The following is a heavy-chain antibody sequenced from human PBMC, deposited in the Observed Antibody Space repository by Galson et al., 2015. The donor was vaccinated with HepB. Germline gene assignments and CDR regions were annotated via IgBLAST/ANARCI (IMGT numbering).Heavy chain of an antibody. Sequence: SVKVSCKASGGTFSSYAISWVRQAPGQGLEWMGGIIPIFGTANYAQKFQGRVTITADESTSTAYMELSSLRSEDTAVYYCARGGSSGWARTTKVAHPGLRRYYYGMDVWGQGTTVTVSS. CDR2: IIPIFGTA. CDR3: ARGGSSGWARTTKVAHPGLRRYYYGMDV. CDR1: GGTFSSYA. D-gene: IGHD6-19*01. V-gene: IGHV1-69*13. J-gene: IGHJ6*02.